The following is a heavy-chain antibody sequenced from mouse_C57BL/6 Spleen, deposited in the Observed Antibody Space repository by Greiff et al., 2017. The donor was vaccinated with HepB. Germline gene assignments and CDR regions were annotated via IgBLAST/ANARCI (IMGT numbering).Heavy chain of an antibody. D-gene: IGHD4-1*01. V-gene: IGHV5-17*01. CDR1: GFTFSDYG. J-gene: IGHJ2*01. CDR2: ISSGSSTI. CDR3: AREGLGRGYFGY. Sequence: EVHLVESGGGLVKPGGSLKLSCAASGFTFSDYGMHWVRQAPEKGLEWVAYISSGSSTIYYADTVKGRFTISRDNAKNTLFLQMTSLRSEDTAMYYCAREGLGRGYFGYWGQGTTLTVSS.